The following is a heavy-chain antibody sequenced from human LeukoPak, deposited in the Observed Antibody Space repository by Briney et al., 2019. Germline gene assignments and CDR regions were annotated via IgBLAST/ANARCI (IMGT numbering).Heavy chain of an antibody. CDR3: ARGRIAKIVVVHSFSYGMDV. J-gene: IGHJ6*02. V-gene: IGHV4-34*01. D-gene: IGHD3-22*01. CDR1: GGSFTDYF. CDR2: INDYTGDT. Sequence: PSETLSLTCSVYGGSFTDYFWTWIRQSPGKGLEWIGEINDYTGDTKYNPSLNGRVSISLEKSKNQFSLELRSVTAADTAVYCARGRIAKIVVVHSFSYGMDVWGQRTTVAVSS.